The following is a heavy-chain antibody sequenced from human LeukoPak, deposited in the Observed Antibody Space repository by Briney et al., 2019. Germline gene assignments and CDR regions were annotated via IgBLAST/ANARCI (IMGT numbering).Heavy chain of an antibody. D-gene: IGHD1-26*01. CDR1: GGSISNYY. CDR3: ARGGTVRNGMDV. J-gene: IGHJ6*02. V-gene: IGHV4-4*07. Sequence: SETLSLTCIVSGGSISNYYWSWIRQPAGKGLQWIGRINTRGNTNYNPSLKSRVTMSVDTSKNQFSLKLSSVTAADTAVYYCARGGTVRNGMDVWGQGTMVTVSS. CDR2: INTRGNT.